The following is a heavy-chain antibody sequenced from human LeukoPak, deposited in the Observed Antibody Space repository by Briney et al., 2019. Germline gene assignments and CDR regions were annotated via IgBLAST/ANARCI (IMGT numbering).Heavy chain of an antibody. CDR1: GFTFSSYW. V-gene: IGHV3-74*01. D-gene: IGHD3-3*01. CDR3: ARDGSGYNSGAFDI. Sequence: GGSLRLSCAASGFTFSSYWMHWVRQAPGKGLVWVSRINSDGSSTSYADSVKGRFTISRDSAKNTLYLEMNSLRAEDTAVYYCARDGSGYNSGAFDIWGQGTMVTVSS. J-gene: IGHJ3*02. CDR2: INSDGSST.